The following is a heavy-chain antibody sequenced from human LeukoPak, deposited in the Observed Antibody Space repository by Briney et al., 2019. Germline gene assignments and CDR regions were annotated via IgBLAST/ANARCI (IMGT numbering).Heavy chain of an antibody. D-gene: IGHD2-15*01. J-gene: IGHJ4*02. CDR3: AKVLDYCDGGTCYNSGMDS. Sequence: GGSLRLSCAASGFTFGDFAMHWVRQAPGKGLEFVSVISSDGVYTYYAYSVKGRFTISRDNSKNTVYLQMSSLGADDTAVYYCAKVLDYCDGGTCYNSGMDSWGQGTLVTVSS. CDR2: ISSDGVYT. V-gene: IGHV3-64D*08. CDR1: GFTFGDFA.